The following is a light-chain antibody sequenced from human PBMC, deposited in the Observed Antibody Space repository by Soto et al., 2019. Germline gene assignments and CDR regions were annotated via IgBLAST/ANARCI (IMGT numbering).Light chain of an antibody. CDR3: DSYTSGDVYG. J-gene: IGLJ1*01. CDR1: SSDVGAYNY. CDR2: DVS. Sequence: QSALTQPASVSGSPGQSITISCTGTSSDVGAYNYVSWYQQHPGKAPKLIIYDVSNRPSGVSNRFSGSKSDNTASLTISGRKAEDEADYYCDSYTSGDVYGFGIGTKVTVL. V-gene: IGLV2-14*01.